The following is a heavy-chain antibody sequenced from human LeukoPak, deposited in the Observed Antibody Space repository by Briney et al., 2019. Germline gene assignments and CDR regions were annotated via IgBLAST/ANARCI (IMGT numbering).Heavy chain of an antibody. CDR1: GFTVSSNY. Sequence: GGSLTLSCAASGFTVSSNYMSWVRQAPGKGLEWASIIYSGGNTYYADSVKGRFTISRDNSKNTLYLQMSSLRTEDTAMYYCVKLAAPGAIWYFDLWGRGTLVTVSS. CDR2: IYSGGNT. D-gene: IGHD3-10*01. V-gene: IGHV3-53*05. CDR3: VKLAAPGAIWYFDL. J-gene: IGHJ2*01.